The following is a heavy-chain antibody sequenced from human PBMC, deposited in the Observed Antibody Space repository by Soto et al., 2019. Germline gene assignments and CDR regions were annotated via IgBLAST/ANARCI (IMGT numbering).Heavy chain of an antibody. CDR2: IFSNDDK. Sequence: SGPTLVNPAETLTLTCTVSGLSLSTGKLGVSWIRQPPGKALEWLAHIFSNDDKSYSTSLRSRVTISKDTSRSQVVLTMTNMDPLDSGTYYCALIKDCSRTDCYSASFDPWGQGTLVTVSS. CDR1: GLSLSTGKLG. CDR3: ALIKDCSRTDCYSASFDP. D-gene: IGHD2-2*01. J-gene: IGHJ5*02. V-gene: IGHV2-26*01.